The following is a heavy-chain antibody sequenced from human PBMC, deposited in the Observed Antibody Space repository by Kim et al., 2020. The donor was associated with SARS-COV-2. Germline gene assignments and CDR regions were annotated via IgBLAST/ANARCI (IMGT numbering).Heavy chain of an antibody. V-gene: IGHV4-31*03. D-gene: IGHD3-22*01. CDR2: IYYSGST. J-gene: IGHJ5*02. CDR1: GGSISSGGYY. CDR3: ARVWPYYYDSSGYYVGWFDP. Sequence: SETLSLTCTVSGGSISSGGYYWSWIRQHPGKGLEWIGYIYYSGSTYYNPSLKSRVTISVDTSKNQFSLKLSSVTAADTAVYYCARVWPYYYDSSGYYVGWFDPWGQGTLVTVSS.